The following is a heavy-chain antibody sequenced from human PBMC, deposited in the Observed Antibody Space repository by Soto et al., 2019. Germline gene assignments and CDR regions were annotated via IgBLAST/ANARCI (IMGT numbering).Heavy chain of an antibody. CDR3: AKDMPDYYGSGSKAFDY. CDR2: ISWNSGSI. V-gene: IGHV3-9*01. CDR1: GFTFDDYA. Sequence: EVQLVESGGGLVQPGRSLRLSCAASGFTFDDYAMHWVRQAPGKGLEWVSGISWNSGSIGYADSLKGRFTISRDNAKNSLYLQMNSLRAEDTALYYCAKDMPDYYGSGSKAFDYWGQGTLVTVSS. D-gene: IGHD3-10*01. J-gene: IGHJ4*02.